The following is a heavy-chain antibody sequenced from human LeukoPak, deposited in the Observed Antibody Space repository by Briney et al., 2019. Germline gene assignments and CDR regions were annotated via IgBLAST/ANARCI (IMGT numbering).Heavy chain of an antibody. CDR1: GFTFSSDA. D-gene: IGHD1-14*01. CDR2: ISYDGNIK. CDR3: AKDRSTTWACDC. J-gene: IGHJ4*02. Sequence: GGSLRLSCAASGFTFSSDAMHWVRQAPGKGLEWVAFISYDGNIKRYADSVKGRFTISRENSKNTLYLQMNSLRAEDTAVYHCAKDRSTTWACDCWGQGTLVTVSS. V-gene: IGHV3-30*18.